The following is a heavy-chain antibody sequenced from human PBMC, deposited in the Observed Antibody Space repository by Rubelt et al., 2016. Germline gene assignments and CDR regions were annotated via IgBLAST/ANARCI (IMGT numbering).Heavy chain of an antibody. CDR3: AKDKSVVVGASGHFDD. Sequence: QVQLVESGGGVVQPGRSLRLSCAASGFTFSNYGMHWVRQAPGKGLEWVAVISYDGSNKYYVDSVKGRFTVSRDNSKNTLYLQMNSLRAEDTAVYDCAKDKSVVVGASGHFDDWGRGTLVTVSS. V-gene: IGHV3-30*18. D-gene: IGHD1-26*01. CDR2: ISYDGSNK. CDR1: GFTFSNYG. J-gene: IGHJ4*02.